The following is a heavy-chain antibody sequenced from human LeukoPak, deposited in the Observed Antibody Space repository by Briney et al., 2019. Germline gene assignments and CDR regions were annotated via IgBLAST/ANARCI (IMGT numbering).Heavy chain of an antibody. CDR1: GFTFSSYG. V-gene: IGHV3-74*01. D-gene: IGHD2-15*01. CDR3: ARGWYYGMDV. J-gene: IGHJ6*02. Sequence: GGSLRLSCAASGFTFSSYGMHWVRQAPGKGLVWVSRINTDGSSTTYADSVKGRFTISRDNAKNTLYLQMNSLRVEDTAVYFCARGWYYGMDVWGQGTTVIVSS. CDR2: INTDGSST.